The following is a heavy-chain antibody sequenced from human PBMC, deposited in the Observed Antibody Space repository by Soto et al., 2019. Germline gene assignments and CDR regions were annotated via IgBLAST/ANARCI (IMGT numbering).Heavy chain of an antibody. V-gene: IGHV1-2*04. CDR1: GYSFTDYH. Sequence: GASVTVSCKASGYSFTDYHIHWVRSAPGQGLEWLGRINPKSGGTSTAQKFQGWVTMTTDTSISTASMELTRLTSDDTAIYYCARGDSTDCSNGVCSFFYNHDMDVWGQGTTVTVSS. J-gene: IGHJ6*02. D-gene: IGHD2-8*01. CDR2: INPKSGGT. CDR3: ARGDSTDCSNGVCSFFYNHDMDV.